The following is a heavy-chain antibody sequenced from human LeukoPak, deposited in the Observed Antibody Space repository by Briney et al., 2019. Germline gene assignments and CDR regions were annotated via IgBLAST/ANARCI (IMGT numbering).Heavy chain of an antibody. D-gene: IGHD5-18*01. CDR1: GYTFTSYG. J-gene: IGHJ5*02. CDR2: ISAYNGNT. CDR3: ATDRGYSRHNWFDP. Sequence: ASVKVSCKASGYTFTSYGISWVRQAPGQGLEWRGWISAYNGNTNYAQRLQGRVTMTTDTSTSTAYMELRSLRSDDTAVYYCATDRGYSRHNWFDPWGQGTRVTVSS. V-gene: IGHV1-18*01.